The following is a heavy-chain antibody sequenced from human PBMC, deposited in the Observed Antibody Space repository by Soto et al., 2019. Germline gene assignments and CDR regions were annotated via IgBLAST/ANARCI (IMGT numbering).Heavy chain of an antibody. CDR2: ISHDGRNT. J-gene: IGHJ4*02. CDR1: ELPFTDYS. Sequence: QAQLVESGGGVVQPGRSLRLSCAASELPFTDYSMHWVRQTADKGREWVAFISHDGRNTFYSDSVKGRFTISRDDSRSMLFLQMSGVTVEDTAIYYCAVDGVPTSSFRYYYFRFWGRGTLVTVSS. CDR3: AVDGVPTSSFRYYYFRF. D-gene: IGHD3-9*01. V-gene: IGHV3-30*04.